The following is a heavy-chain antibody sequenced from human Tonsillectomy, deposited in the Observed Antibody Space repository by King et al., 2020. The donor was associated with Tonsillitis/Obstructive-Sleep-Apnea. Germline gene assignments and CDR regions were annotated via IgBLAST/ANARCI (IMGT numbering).Heavy chain of an antibody. CDR3: AREMYRGSSWGGFDV. Sequence: QLVQSGAEVKKPGASVKVSCKASGYIFIGYYMHWVRQAPGQGLEWMGWINPNSGGTTYAQKFQGRVTMTRDTSISTAYMELTRLRSDDTAIYFCAREMYRGSSWGGFDVWGQGTTVIVSS. CDR2: INPNSGGT. D-gene: IGHD6-6*01. J-gene: IGHJ6*02. CDR1: GYIFIGYY. V-gene: IGHV1-2*02.